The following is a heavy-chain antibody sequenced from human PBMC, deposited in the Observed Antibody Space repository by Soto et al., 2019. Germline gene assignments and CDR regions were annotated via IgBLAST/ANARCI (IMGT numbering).Heavy chain of an antibody. CDR3: ARDTSNYFDF. J-gene: IGHJ4*02. D-gene: IGHD2-2*01. CDR1: GYTFNTYY. Sequence: QVQLVQSGAEVKKPGASVKVSCKTSGYTFNTYYISWLRQAPGQGLEWIGWISTYNGNTNYVPKFHGRITMTTDTSTSTAYMELRSLRSDDTALYFCARDTSNYFDFWGQGTPVTVSS. CDR2: ISTYNGNT. V-gene: IGHV1-18*01.